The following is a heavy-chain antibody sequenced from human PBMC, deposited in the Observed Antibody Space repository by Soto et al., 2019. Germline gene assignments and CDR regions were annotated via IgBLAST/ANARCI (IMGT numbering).Heavy chain of an antibody. CDR3: ARDQSYYYDSSGLDAFDI. Sequence: PSETLSLTCTVSGGSISSGDYYWSRIRQPPGKGLEWIGYIYYSGSTYYNPSLKNRVTISVDTSKNQFSLKLSSVTAADTAVYYCARDQSYYYDSSGLDAFDIWGQGTMVTVSS. D-gene: IGHD3-22*01. CDR2: IYYSGST. J-gene: IGHJ3*02. CDR1: GGSISSGDYY. V-gene: IGHV4-30-4*01.